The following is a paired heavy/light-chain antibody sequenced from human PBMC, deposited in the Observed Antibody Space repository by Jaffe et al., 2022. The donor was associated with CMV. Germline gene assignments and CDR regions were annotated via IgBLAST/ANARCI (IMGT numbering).Light chain of an antibody. CDR3: QQYNSYSA. Sequence: DIQMTQSPSTLSASVGDRVTITCRASQSISSWLAWYQQKPGKAPKLLIYKASSLESGVPSRFSGSGSGTEFTLTISSLQPDDFATYYCQQYNSYSAFGGGTKVEIK. J-gene: IGKJ4*01. CDR1: QSISSW. CDR2: KAS. V-gene: IGKV1-5*03.
Heavy chain of an antibody. J-gene: IGHJ1*01. CDR3: ARQEPGDYYDSSGYYHRTLAYFQH. CDR2: TYYRSKWYN. CDR1: GDSVSSNSAA. V-gene: IGHV6-1*01. D-gene: IGHD3-22*01. Sequence: QVQLQQSGPGLVKPSQTLSLTCAISGDSVSSNSAAWNWIRQSPSRGLEWLGRTYYRSKWYNDYAVSVKSRITINPDTSKNQFSLQLNSVTPEDTAVYYCARQEPGDYYDSSGYYHRTLAYFQHWGQGTLVTVSS.